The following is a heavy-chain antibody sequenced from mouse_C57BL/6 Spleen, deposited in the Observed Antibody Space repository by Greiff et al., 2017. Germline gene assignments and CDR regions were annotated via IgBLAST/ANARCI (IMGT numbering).Heavy chain of an antibody. V-gene: IGHV1-81*01. J-gene: IGHJ1*03. D-gene: IGHD2-3*01. CDR1: GYTFTSYG. CDR2: IYPRSGNT. CDR3: ARGGGWDSPYWYFDV. Sequence: VKLVESGAELARPGASVKLSCKASGYTFTSYGISWVKQRTGQGLEWIGEIYPRSGNTYYNEKFKGKATLTADKSSSTAYMELRSLTSEDSAVYFCARGGGWDSPYWYFDVWGTGTTVTVSS.